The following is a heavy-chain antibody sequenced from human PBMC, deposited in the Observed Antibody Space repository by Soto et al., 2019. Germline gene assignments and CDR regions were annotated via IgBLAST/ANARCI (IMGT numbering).Heavy chain of an antibody. J-gene: IGHJ5*02. D-gene: IGHD3-16*02. CDR2: IYTSGST. CDR1: GGSISTPGYY. V-gene: IGHV4-61*02. Sequence: SETLSLTCTVSGGSISTPGYYWSWIRQPAGKGLEWIGRIYTSGSTNYNPSLKSRVTMSVDTSKNQFSLKLSSVTAADTAVYYCARQYDYVWGSYRPAGFDPWGQGTLVTVSS. CDR3: ARQYDYVWGSYRPAGFDP.